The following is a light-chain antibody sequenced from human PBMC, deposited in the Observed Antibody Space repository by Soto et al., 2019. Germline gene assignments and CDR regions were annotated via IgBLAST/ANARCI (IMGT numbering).Light chain of an antibody. J-gene: IGKJ2*01. CDR3: QQYNNWPPRT. CDR1: QSVSNH. Sequence: EIVMTQSPVTLSVSPGERATLSCRASQSVSNHLAWYQQKPGQAPRLLIYGASTRATGIPARFSGSGSGTEFTLTISSLQSEDFGVYYCQQYNNWPPRTFGQGTKLEIK. V-gene: IGKV3-15*01. CDR2: GAS.